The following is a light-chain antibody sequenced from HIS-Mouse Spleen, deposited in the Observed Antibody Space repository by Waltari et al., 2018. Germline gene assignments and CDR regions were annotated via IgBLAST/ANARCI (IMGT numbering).Light chain of an antibody. CDR3: CSYAGSSTFEV. CDR2: EGS. V-gene: IGLV2-23*03. Sequence: QSALTQPASVSGSPGQSITISCTGTSSDVGSYNLVSWYQQHPGKAPKLMIYEGSKRPLVVSNRSAGSKSGNTASLTISGLQAEDEADYYCCSYAGSSTFEVFGGGTKLTVL. CDR1: SSDVGSYNL. J-gene: IGLJ2*01.